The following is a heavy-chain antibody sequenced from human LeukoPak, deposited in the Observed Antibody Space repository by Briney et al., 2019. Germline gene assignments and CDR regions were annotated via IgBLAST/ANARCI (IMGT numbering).Heavy chain of an antibody. CDR2: ISSSSSTI. D-gene: IGHD6-13*01. Sequence: QPGGSLRLSCAASGFTFSSYSMNWVRQAPGKGLEWVSYISSSSSTIYYADSVKGRFTISRDNAKNSLYLQMNSLRAEDTAVYYCAKEDSSSWPYYYYYMDVWGKGTTVTVSS. CDR3: AKEDSSSWPYYYYYMDV. J-gene: IGHJ6*03. CDR1: GFTFSSYS. V-gene: IGHV3-48*01.